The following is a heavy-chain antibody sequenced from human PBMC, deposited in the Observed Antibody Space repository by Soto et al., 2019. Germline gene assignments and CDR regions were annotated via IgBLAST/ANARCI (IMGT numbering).Heavy chain of an antibody. J-gene: IGHJ6*02. CDR2: IIPIFGTA. CDR3: ARGEVLEAGPSADYYYYGMDV. V-gene: IGHV1-69*13. CDR1: GGTFSSYA. Sequence: SVKVSCKASGGTFSSYAISWVRQAPGQGLEWMGGIIPIFGTANYAQKFQGRVTITADESTSTAYMELSSLRSEDTAVYYCARGEVLEAGPSADYYYYGMDVWGQGTTVTVSS. D-gene: IGHD6-19*01.